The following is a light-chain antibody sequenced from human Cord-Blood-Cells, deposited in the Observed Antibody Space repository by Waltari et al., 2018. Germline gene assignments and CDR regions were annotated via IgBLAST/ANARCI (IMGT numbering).Light chain of an antibody. CDR1: QSISSR. J-gene: IGKJ1*01. Sequence: DIQMTQSPSTLSASVGDRVTITCRASQSISSRLAWYQQKPGKAPKLRIYKASSLESGGPSRFSGSGSGTEFTLTISSLQPDDFATYYCQQYNSYSPWTFGQGTKVEIK. V-gene: IGKV1-5*03. CDR3: QQYNSYSPWT. CDR2: KAS.